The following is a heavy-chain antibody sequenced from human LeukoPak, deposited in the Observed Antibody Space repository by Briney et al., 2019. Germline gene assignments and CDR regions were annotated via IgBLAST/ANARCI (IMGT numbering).Heavy chain of an antibody. Sequence: GGSLRLSCVGSGFTFSSYSMNWVRQAPGKGLEWVSYISGTSNTIYYADSVKGRFTVSRDNAKNSLYLQMNSLRAEDTAVYYCARVRMLPQTNWFDPWGQGTLVTVSS. CDR1: GFTFSSYS. V-gene: IGHV3-48*01. D-gene: IGHD2-8*01. J-gene: IGHJ5*02. CDR2: ISGTSNTI. CDR3: ARVRMLPQTNWFDP.